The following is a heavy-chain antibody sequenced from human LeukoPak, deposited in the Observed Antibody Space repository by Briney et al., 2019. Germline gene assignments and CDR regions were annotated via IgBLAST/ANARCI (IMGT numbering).Heavy chain of an antibody. CDR1: GGSISTYS. J-gene: IGHJ5*02. CDR2: VNNHGGT. CDR3: ARDAGGTWFDP. V-gene: IGHV4-59*01. Sequence: SETLSLTCTVSGGSISTYSWNWIRQPPGQGLEWIGYVNNHGGTYNNPSLKSRVTVSLDMSKSQFSLKLSSATAADTAVYYCARDAGGTWFDPWGQGILVTVSS.